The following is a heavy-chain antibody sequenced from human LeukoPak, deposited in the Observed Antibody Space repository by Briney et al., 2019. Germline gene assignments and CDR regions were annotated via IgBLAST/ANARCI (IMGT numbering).Heavy chain of an antibody. CDR3: ARDLADSSSRYYFDY. CDR1: GASIRSHY. CDR2: FYHSGST. D-gene: IGHD6-13*01. Sequence: KPSETLSLTCTVSGASIRSHYWSWIRQPPGKGLEWIGEFYHSGSTNYNPSLKSRVTISVDKSKNQFSLKLSSVTAADTAVYYCARDLADSSSRYYFDYWGQGTLVTVSS. V-gene: IGHV4-59*11. J-gene: IGHJ4*02.